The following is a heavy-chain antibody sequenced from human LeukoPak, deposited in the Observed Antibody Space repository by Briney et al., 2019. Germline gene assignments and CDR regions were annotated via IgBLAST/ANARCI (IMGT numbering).Heavy chain of an antibody. CDR2: ISSSGSTI. V-gene: IGHV3-11*04. D-gene: IGHD6-13*01. J-gene: IGHJ3*02. CDR1: GFTFSDYY. CDR3: ARWGAAAAHDDAFDI. Sequence: PGGSLRLSCAASGFTFSDYYMSWIRQAPGKGLEWVSYISSSGSTIYYADSVKGRFTISRDNSKNTLYLQMNSLRAEDTAVYYCARWGAAAAHDDAFDIWGQGTMVTVSS.